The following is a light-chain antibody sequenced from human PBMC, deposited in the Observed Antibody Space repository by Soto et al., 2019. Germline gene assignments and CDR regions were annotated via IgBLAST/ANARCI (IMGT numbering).Light chain of an antibody. Sequence: QSVLTQPPSASGTPGQRVTISCSGSSSNIGRNYVYWYQQFPGTAPKLLIYRNNQRPSGVPDRFSGSESGTSASLAISGLRSEDEADYYCATWDDSLSGGVFGGGTKLTVL. CDR1: SSNIGRNY. CDR2: RNN. V-gene: IGLV1-47*01. CDR3: ATWDDSLSGGV. J-gene: IGLJ3*02.